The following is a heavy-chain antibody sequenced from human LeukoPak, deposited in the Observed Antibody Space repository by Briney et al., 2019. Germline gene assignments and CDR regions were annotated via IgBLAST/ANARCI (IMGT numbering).Heavy chain of an antibody. CDR3: ARGSKWWYGMDV. CDR2: MNPNSGNT. D-gene: IGHD2-15*01. CDR1: GYTFTSYD. V-gene: IGHV1-8*01. Sequence: ASVKVSCKASGYTFTSYDINWVRQATGQGLEWMGWMNPNSGNTGYAQKFQGRVSMTRNTSISTAYMELSSLRSEDTAVYYCARGSKWWYGMDVWGQGTTVTVSS. J-gene: IGHJ6*02.